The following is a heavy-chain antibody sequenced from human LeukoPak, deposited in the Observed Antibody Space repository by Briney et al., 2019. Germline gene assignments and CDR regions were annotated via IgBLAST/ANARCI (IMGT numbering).Heavy chain of an antibody. CDR3: ARNEGSGWYLDY. CDR2: ISYDGTNK. D-gene: IGHD6-19*01. V-gene: IGHV3-30-3*01. Sequence: GGSLRLSCAASGXTFNTYAIHWARQAPGKGLEWVALISYDGTNKYYADSVKGRFTISRDNSKNTLYLQMNSLRTEDTAVYYCARNEGSGWYLDYWGQGALVTVSS. J-gene: IGHJ4*02. CDR1: GXTFNTYA.